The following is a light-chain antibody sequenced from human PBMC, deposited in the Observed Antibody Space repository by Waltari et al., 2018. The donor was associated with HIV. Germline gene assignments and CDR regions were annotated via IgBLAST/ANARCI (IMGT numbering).Light chain of an antibody. CDR2: SAS. V-gene: IGKV1-39*01. Sequence: DIQMTQSPSSLSASVGDRVTITCRTSQHIKMYLNWYQQKPGRAPKLLIYSASTLQTGVPSRFSGSGSGTHFTLTVTSLQPEDSGSYFCQQSDSLPLTFGGGTKVEV. CDR3: QQSDSLPLT. J-gene: IGKJ4*01. CDR1: QHIKMY.